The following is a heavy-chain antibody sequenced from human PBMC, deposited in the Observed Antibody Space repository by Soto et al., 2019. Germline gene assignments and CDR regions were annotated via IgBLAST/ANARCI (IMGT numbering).Heavy chain of an antibody. J-gene: IGHJ4*02. CDR3: AESLGDYDELYFDY. Sequence: QLQLQESGPGLVKPSETLSLTCTVSGGSISSSSYYWGWIRQPPGKGLEWIGSIYYSGSTYYNPSLKSRVPLSVDTSKNQFSLKLSSVTAADTAVYYCAESLGDYDELYFDYWGQGTLVTVSS. CDR2: IYYSGST. V-gene: IGHV4-39*01. CDR1: GGSISSSSYY. D-gene: IGHD4-17*01.